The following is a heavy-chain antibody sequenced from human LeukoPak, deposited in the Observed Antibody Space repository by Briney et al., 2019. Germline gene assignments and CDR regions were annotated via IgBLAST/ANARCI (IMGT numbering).Heavy chain of an antibody. V-gene: IGHV4-39*01. J-gene: IGHJ4*02. CDR3: ARQHSSSSRAFDY. CDR1: GGSISSSSYY. Sequence: PSETLSLTCTVSGGSISSSSYYWGWIRQPPGKGLEWIGSIYYSGSTYYNPSLKSRVTISVDTSKNQFSLKLSSVTAADTAVYYCARQHSSSSRAFDYWGQGTLVTVSS. CDR2: IYYSGST. D-gene: IGHD6-6*01.